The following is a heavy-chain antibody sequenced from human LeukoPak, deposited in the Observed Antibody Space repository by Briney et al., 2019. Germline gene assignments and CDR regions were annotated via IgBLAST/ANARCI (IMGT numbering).Heavy chain of an antibody. V-gene: IGHV5-51*01. CDR2: IYPGDSDI. J-gene: IGHJ4*02. CDR1: GYSFTNYW. CDR3: ARRDDLLTVLDY. Sequence: GESLKISCRTSGYSFTNYWIAWVRQMPGKGLEWMGIIYPGDSDIRFSPFFQGQVTISADKSINTAYLQWTSLKASDTGIYYCARRDDLLTVLDYWGQGSLVTVSS. D-gene: IGHD3-9*01.